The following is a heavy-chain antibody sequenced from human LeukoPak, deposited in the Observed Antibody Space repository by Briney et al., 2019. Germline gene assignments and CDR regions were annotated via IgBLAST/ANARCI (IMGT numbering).Heavy chain of an antibody. J-gene: IGHJ5*02. CDR3: ARGYCSGGTCYLVENWLDP. D-gene: IGHD2-15*01. CDR2: INPNSGGT. Sequence: ASVKVSCKAPGYTLTAYYIYWVRQAPGQGLEWVGRINPNSGGTDYAQNFQGRVTMTRDTSISTAYMELSRLRSDDTAVYYCARGYCSGGTCYLVENWLDPWGQGTLVTVSS. V-gene: IGHV1-2*06. CDR1: GYTLTAYY.